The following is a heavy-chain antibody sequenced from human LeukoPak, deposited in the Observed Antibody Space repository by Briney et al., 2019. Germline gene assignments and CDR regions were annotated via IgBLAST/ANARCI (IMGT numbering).Heavy chain of an antibody. Sequence: GTSVKVSCKASGFTFTSSAVQWVRQARGQRLEWIGWIVVGSGNTNYAQKFQERVTITRDMSTSTAYMELSSLRSEDTAVYYCAGGYSYGLYGMDVWGKGTTVTVSS. D-gene: IGHD5-18*01. CDR1: GFTFTSSA. V-gene: IGHV1-58*01. CDR2: IVVGSGNT. J-gene: IGHJ6*04. CDR3: AGGYSYGLYGMDV.